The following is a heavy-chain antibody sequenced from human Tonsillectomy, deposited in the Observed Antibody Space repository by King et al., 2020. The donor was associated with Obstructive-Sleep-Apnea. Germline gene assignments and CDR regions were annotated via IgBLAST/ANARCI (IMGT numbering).Heavy chain of an antibody. CDR3: AKRVDTAMVFDY. V-gene: IGHV3-23*04. CDR2: INTGGGTT. CDR1: GFTFSNYA. J-gene: IGHJ4*02. D-gene: IGHD5-18*01. Sequence: VQLVESGGGLVQPGGSLRLSCAASGFTFSNYAMSWVRQAPGKGLEWVSAINTGGGTTYYADSVKGRFTISRDNSKNTLYLQMNSLRAEDTAVYYCAKRVDTAMVFDYRGQGTLVTVSS.